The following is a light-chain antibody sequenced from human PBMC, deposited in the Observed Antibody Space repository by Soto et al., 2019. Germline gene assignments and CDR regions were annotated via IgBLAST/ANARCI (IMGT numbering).Light chain of an antibody. CDR3: QQANSFPLT. J-gene: IGKJ4*01. Sequence: GDRVTITCRASQSISRGLAWYQQKPGKAPNLLIYAASSLHSGVPSRFSGSGSGTDFTLTISSLQPEDFATYYCQQANSFPLTFGGGTKVDIK. CDR1: QSISRG. CDR2: AAS. V-gene: IGKV1-12*01.